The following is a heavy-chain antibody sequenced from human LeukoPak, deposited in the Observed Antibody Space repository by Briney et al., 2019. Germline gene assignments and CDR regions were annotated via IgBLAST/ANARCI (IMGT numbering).Heavy chain of an antibody. CDR2: MNNGDRA. CDR3: VRPGITVARTSGFDL. V-gene: IGHV3-64D*06. Sequence: PGGSLRLSCSASGFTFSSYPMHWVRQAPGKGLEYVGDMNNGDRAGYAASVKGRVTSFRYHCKNSLYLQMFSLRADDSAVYYRVRPGITVARTSGFDLWGQGVLVTVSS. CDR1: GFTFSSYP. D-gene: IGHD6-19*01. J-gene: IGHJ5*02.